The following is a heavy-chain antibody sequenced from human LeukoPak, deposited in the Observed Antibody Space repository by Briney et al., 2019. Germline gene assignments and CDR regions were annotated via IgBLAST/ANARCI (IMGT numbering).Heavy chain of an antibody. CDR2: IYYSGST. D-gene: IGHD2-2*01. J-gene: IGHJ4*02. Sequence: ASETLSLTCTVSGGSISRYYWSWIRQPPGKGLEWIGYIYYSGSTNYNPSLKSRVTISVDTSKNQFSLKLSSVTAADTAVYYCARRYCSNTSCYFHFDYWGQGTLVTVSS. CDR3: ARRYCSNTSCYFHFDY. V-gene: IGHV4-59*01. CDR1: GGSISRYY.